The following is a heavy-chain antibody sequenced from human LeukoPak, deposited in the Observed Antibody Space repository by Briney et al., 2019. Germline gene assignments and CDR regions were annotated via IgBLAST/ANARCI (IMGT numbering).Heavy chain of an antibody. CDR2: IIPIFGTA. V-gene: IGHV1-69*13. D-gene: IGHD5-24*01. CDR1: GGTFSSYA. CDR3: AIQGSRDGYNSDY. Sequence: SVKVSCKASGGTFSSYAISWARQAPGQGLEWMGGIIPIFGTANYAQKFQGRVTITADESTSTAYMELSSLRSEDTAVYYCAIQGSRDGYNSDYWGQGTLVTVSS. J-gene: IGHJ4*02.